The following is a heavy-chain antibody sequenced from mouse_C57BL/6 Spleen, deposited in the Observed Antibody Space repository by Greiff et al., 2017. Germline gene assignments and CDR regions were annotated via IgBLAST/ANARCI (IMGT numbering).Heavy chain of an antibody. CDR2: IDPETGGT. J-gene: IGHJ3*02. Sequence: QVQLQQSGAELVRPGASVTLSCKASGYTFTDYEMHWVKQTPVHGLEWIGAIDPETGGTAYNQKFKGKAILTADKFSSTAYMELRSLTSEDSAVYYCMGYMVTSPVSGWGQGSRVTVSA. CDR1: GYTFTDYE. V-gene: IGHV1-15*01. D-gene: IGHD2-2*01. CDR3: MGYMVTSPVSG.